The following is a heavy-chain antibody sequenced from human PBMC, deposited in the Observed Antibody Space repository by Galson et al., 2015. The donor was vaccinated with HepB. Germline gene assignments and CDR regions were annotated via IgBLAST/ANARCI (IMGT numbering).Heavy chain of an antibody. V-gene: IGHV1-69*13. Sequence: SVKVSCKASGGTFSSYAISWVRQAPGQGLEWMGGIIPTFGTANYAQKFQGRVTITADESTSTAYMGLSSLRSEDTAVYYCARSGGYSGYDYWGPWGQGTLVTVSS. CDR2: IIPTFGTA. D-gene: IGHD5-12*01. CDR3: ARSGGYSGYDYWGP. CDR1: GGTFSSYA. J-gene: IGHJ5*02.